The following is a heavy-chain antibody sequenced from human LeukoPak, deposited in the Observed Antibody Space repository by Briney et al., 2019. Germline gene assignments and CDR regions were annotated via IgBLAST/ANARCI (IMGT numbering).Heavy chain of an antibody. J-gene: IGHJ4*02. D-gene: IGHD2-15*01. Sequence: GGSLRLSCAASGFTVSSNYMSWVRQAPGKGLEWVSVIYSGGSTYYADSVKGRFTIPRDNSKNTLYLQMNSLRAEDTAVYYCARAPAVVAASDYWGQGTLVTVSS. CDR3: ARAPAVVAASDY. CDR1: GFTVSSNY. V-gene: IGHV3-53*01. CDR2: IYSGGST.